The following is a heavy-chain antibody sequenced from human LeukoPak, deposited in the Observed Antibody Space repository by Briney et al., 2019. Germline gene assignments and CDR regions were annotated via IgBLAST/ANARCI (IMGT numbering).Heavy chain of an antibody. CDR1: GITFSNYA. CDR3: VKDPFYGGNPLYYFDY. J-gene: IGHJ4*02. CDR2: ISGSAHKI. V-gene: IGHV3-23*01. D-gene: IGHD4-23*01. Sequence: GGSLRLSCVASGITFSNYAVSWVRQAPEKGLDWVSVISGSAHKIRYADSVKGRFTISRDNSKNTLYLQMSSLRVEDTAVYYCVKDPFYGGNPLYYFDYWGQGTLVAVSS.